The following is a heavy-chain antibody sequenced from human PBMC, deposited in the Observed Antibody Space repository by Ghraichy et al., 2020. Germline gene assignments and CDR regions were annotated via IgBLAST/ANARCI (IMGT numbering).Heavy chain of an antibody. D-gene: IGHD3-10*01. V-gene: IGHV4-59*08. CDR2: IYYSGST. Sequence: GSLRLSCTVSGGSISSYYWSWIRQPPGKGLEWIGYIYYSGSTNYNPSLKSRVTISVDTSKNQFSLKLSSVTAADTAVYYCARMGVGEDEGYYYYGMDVWGQGTTVTVS. J-gene: IGHJ6*02. CDR3: ARMGVGEDEGYYYYGMDV. CDR1: GGSISSYY.